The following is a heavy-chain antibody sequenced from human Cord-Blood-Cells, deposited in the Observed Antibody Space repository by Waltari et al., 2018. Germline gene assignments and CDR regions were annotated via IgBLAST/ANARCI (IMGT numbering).Heavy chain of an antibody. CDR2: ISYEGSNK. V-gene: IGHV3-30-3*01. CDR1: GFTFSRYA. J-gene: IGHJ4*02. CDR3: ARDSSSWYYFDY. D-gene: IGHD6-13*01. Sequence: QVQLVESGGGVVQPGRSPRLSCAASGFTFSRYAMHWVRQAPGKGLEWVAVISYEGSNKDYADSVKGRFTISRDNSKNTLYLQMNSLRAEDTAVYYCARDSSSWYYFDYWGQGTLVTVSS.